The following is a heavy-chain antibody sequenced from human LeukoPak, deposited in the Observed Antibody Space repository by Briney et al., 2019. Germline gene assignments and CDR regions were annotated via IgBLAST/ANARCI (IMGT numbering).Heavy chain of an antibody. CDR2: IIPILGIA. V-gene: IGHV1-69*04. J-gene: IGHJ4*02. CDR1: GGTFSSYA. CDR3: ARAIRYCSGGSCYRGPTSLFDY. D-gene: IGHD2-15*01. Sequence: ASVKVSCKASGGTFSSYAISWVRQAPGQGLGWMGRIIPILGIANYAQKFRGRVTITADKSTSTAYMELSSLRSEDTAVYYCARAIRYCSGGSCYRGPTSLFDYWGQGTLVTVSS.